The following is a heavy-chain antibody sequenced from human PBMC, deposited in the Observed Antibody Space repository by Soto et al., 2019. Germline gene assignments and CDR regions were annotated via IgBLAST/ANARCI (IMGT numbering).Heavy chain of an antibody. D-gene: IGHD3-22*01. CDR2: IYYSGST. J-gene: IGHJ3*02. V-gene: IGHV4-59*01. Sequence: SETLSLTCTVSGVSISSYYWSWIRQPPGKGLEWIGYIYYSGSTNYNPSLKSRVTISVDTSKNQFSLKLSSVTAADTAVYYCARVSDYYDSSGYYFNDAFDIWGQGTMVTVSS. CDR1: GVSISSYY. CDR3: ARVSDYYDSSGYYFNDAFDI.